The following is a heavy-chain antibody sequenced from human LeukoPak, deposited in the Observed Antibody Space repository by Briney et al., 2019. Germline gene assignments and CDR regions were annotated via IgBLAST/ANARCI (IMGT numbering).Heavy chain of an antibody. V-gene: IGHV3-20*04. CDR3: ARLPYYGADLDY. CDR1: GFTFSSYS. Sequence: GGSLRLSCAASGFTFSSYSMNWVRQAPGKGLEWVSGINWNGDSTGYADSVKGRFTISRDNAKNSLYLQMNSLRAEDTAVYYCARLPYYGADLDYWGQGTLVTVSS. J-gene: IGHJ4*02. D-gene: IGHD3-10*01. CDR2: INWNGDST.